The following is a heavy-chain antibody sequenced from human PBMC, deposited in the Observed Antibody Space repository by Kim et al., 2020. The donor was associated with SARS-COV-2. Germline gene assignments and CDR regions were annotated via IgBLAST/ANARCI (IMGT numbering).Heavy chain of an antibody. V-gene: IGHV1-3*01. CDR2: MKAGNGYR. CDR1: GYTFTSYA. D-gene: IGHD3-10*01. Sequence: ASVKVSCKASGYTFTSYAMHWVRQATGQRREGMVWMKAGNGYRQYSHNFLGRVTIPMDTSAITAYMELSSLRSEDTAVYYCARGERRRFGEILSLVSGMDVWGQGTTVTVSS. J-gene: IGHJ6*02. CDR3: ARGERRRFGEILSLVSGMDV.